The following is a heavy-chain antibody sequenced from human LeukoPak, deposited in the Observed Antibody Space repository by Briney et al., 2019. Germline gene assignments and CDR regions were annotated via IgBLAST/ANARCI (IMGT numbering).Heavy chain of an antibody. CDR1: GFTFSSYT. CDR3: ARDYYGDYYFDY. V-gene: IGHV3-21*01. D-gene: IGHD4-17*01. Sequence: GGSLRLSCAASGFTFSSYTMNWVCQAPGKGLEWVSSISSSSSYIYYADLVKGRFTISRDNAKNSLYLQMNSLRAEDTAVYYCARDYYGDYYFDYWGQGTLVTVSS. J-gene: IGHJ4*02. CDR2: ISSSSSYI.